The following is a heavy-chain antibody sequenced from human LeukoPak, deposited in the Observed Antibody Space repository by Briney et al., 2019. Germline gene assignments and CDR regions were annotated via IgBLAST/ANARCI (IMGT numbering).Heavy chain of an antibody. CDR2: IYYSGST. CDR3: ARQVVAVAGTGYFDY. CDR1: GGSISTYY. Sequence: SETLSLTCTVSGGSISTYYWSWIRQPPGKGLEWIGYIYYSGSTNYNPSLRSRVTISVDTSKNQFSLKLNSVTAADTAVYFCARQVVAVAGTGYFDYWGQGTLVTVSS. J-gene: IGHJ4*02. V-gene: IGHV4-59*08. D-gene: IGHD6-19*01.